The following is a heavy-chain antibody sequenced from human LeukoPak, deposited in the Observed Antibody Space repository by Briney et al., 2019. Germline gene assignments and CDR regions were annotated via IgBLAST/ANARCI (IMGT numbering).Heavy chain of an antibody. V-gene: IGHV1-8*01. J-gene: IGHJ4*02. D-gene: IGHD3-22*01. CDR2: MNPNSGNT. Sequence: ASVKVSCKASGYTFTSYDINWVRQATGQGLEWMGWMNPNSGNTGYAQKFRGRVTMTRNTSISTAYMELSSLRSEDTAVYYCARALKDYYDSSGYEQSFDYWGQGTLVTVSS. CDR3: ARALKDYYDSSGYEQSFDY. CDR1: GYTFTSYD.